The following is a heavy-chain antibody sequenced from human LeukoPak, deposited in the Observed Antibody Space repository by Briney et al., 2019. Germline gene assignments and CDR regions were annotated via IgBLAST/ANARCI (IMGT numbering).Heavy chain of an antibody. CDR2: IRYDGSNK. J-gene: IGHJ3*02. D-gene: IGHD6-13*01. V-gene: IGHV3-30*02. Sequence: PGGSLRLSCAASGFTFSSYGMHWVRQAPGKGLEWVAFIRYDGSNKYYADSVKGRFTISRDNSKNTLYLHMNSLRAEDTAVHYCARDPGIIAGAFDIWGQGTMVTVSS. CDR1: GFTFSSYG. CDR3: ARDPGIIAGAFDI.